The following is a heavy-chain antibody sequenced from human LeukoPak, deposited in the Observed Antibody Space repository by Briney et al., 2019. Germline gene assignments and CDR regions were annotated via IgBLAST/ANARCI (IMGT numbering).Heavy chain of an antibody. CDR1: GSTFSSYA. CDR2: ISSNGDST. V-gene: IGHV3-64*01. D-gene: IGHD6-19*01. J-gene: IGHJ4*02. CDR3: ARAVTGPYFDY. Sequence: GGSLRLSCATSGSTFSSYAMHWVRQAPGKGLEYVSAISSNGDSTYYVNSVKGRFTVSRDNSKNTLYLQMGSLRPEDMAVYYCARAVTGPYFDYWGQGTLVTVSS.